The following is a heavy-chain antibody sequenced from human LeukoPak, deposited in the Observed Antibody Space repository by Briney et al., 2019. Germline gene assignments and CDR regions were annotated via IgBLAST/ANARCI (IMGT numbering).Heavy chain of an antibody. CDR2: TSYDGRNK. V-gene: IGHV3-30*04. CDR1: GFTFSTYA. D-gene: IGHD6-13*01. Sequence: GGSLRLSCAASGFTFSTYAMHWVRQAPGKGLEWVAVTSYDGRNKYYADSVKGRFTISRDNSKNTLYLQMNSLRAEDTAVYYCAKDGSSSWYYFDYWGQGTLVTVSS. CDR3: AKDGSSSWYYFDY. J-gene: IGHJ4*02.